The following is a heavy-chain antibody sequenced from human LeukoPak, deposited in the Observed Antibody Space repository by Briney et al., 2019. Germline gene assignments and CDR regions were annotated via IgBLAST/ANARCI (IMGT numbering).Heavy chain of an antibody. J-gene: IGHJ4*02. CDR1: GFTFRSYA. Sequence: PGGSLRLSCSASGFTFRSYAMHWVRQAPGKGLEYVSAISSNGGSTYYADSVKGRFTLSRDNSKNTLYLQMSSLRAEDTAVYYCVKALGYCSTTSCYFDYWGQGTLVTVSS. V-gene: IGHV3-64D*09. D-gene: IGHD2-2*01. CDR2: ISSNGGST. CDR3: VKALGYCSTTSCYFDY.